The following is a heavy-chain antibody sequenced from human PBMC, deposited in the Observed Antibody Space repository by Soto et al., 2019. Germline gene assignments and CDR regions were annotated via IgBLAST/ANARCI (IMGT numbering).Heavy chain of an antibody. D-gene: IGHD6-13*01. V-gene: IGHV4-59*08. CDR3: ARGYATSWYTYYFDY. CDR2: ISYSGST. J-gene: IGHJ4*02. CDR1: GDSISSYF. Sequence: SETLSLTCAVSGDSISSYFWGWIRQPPGKGLEWMGYISYSGSTNYNPSLKSRVTISSDTTKNQLSLKLTSVTAADTAVYHCARGYATSWYTYYFDYWGQGALVTVSS.